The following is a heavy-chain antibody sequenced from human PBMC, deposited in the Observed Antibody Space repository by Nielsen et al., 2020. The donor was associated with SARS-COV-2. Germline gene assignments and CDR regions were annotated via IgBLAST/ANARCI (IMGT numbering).Heavy chain of an antibody. CDR2: IYYSGST. CDR3: ARGDSNFDY. D-gene: IGHD2-21*01. V-gene: IGHV4-61*08. J-gene: IGHJ4*02. Sequence: SETLSLTCAVSGGSISSGGYYWSWIRQPPGKGLEWIGYIYYSGSTNYNPSLKSRVTISVDTSKNQFSLKLSSVTAADTAVYYCARGDSNFDYWGQGTLVTVSS. CDR1: GGSISSGGYY.